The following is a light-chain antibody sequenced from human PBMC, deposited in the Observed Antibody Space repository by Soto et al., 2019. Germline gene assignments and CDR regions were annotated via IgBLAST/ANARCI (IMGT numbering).Light chain of an antibody. CDR1: QSINW. CDR2: EAS. V-gene: IGKV1-5*03. CDR3: QHYDTYSPMWT. Sequence: DIQLAQSPSTLSASVGDRITITCRATQSINWLAWYQQKPGKAPKLLIFEASRLESGVPSRFSGSGSGTEFTLHISSLQPDDFGTYYCQHYDTYSPMWTFGQGTKVDVK. J-gene: IGKJ1*01.